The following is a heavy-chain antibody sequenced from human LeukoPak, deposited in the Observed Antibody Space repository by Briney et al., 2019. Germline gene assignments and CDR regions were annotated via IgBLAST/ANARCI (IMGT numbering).Heavy chain of an antibody. CDR3: ARDKALDSDGSGFYYNRGLDC. J-gene: IGHJ4*02. Sequence: SETLSLTCDVSGGSMNNSYWSWIRQPAGEGQEWIGRIYATGSTDYNPSLKSRMTMSIDTSKNQFCLKLTSVTAADTAVYFCARDKALDSDGSGFYYNRGLDCWGQGTLVIVSS. CDR2: IYATGST. V-gene: IGHV4-4*07. D-gene: IGHD3-22*01. CDR1: GGSMNNSY.